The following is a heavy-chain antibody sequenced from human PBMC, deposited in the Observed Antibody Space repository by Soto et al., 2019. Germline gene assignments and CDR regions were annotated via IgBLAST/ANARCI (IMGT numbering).Heavy chain of an antibody. J-gene: IGHJ6*02. D-gene: IGHD5-12*01. V-gene: IGHV1-69*12. CDR3: ARDDGYNYPYYYYGMDV. CDR2: IIPIFGTA. CDR1: GGTFSSYA. Sequence: QVQLVQSGAEVKKPGSSVKVSCKASGGTFSSYAISWVRQAPGQGLEWMGGIIPIFGTANYAQKFQGRVTITADESTSTAYMELSSLRSEDTAVYYCARDDGYNYPYYYYGMDVWGQGTTVTVSS.